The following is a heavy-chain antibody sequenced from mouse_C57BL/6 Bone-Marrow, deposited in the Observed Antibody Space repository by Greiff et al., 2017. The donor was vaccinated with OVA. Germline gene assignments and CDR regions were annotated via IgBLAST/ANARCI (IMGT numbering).Heavy chain of an antibody. J-gene: IGHJ2*01. V-gene: IGHV1-82*01. CDR1: GYAFSSSW. D-gene: IGHD1-1*01. CDR2: IYPGDGDT. CDR3: ARTYGSVLFDY. Sequence: VQLQQSGPELVKPGASVKISCKASGYAFSSSWMNWVKQRPGKGLEWIGRIYPGDGDTNYNGKFKGKATLTADKSSSTAYMQLSSLTSEDSAVYFCARTYGSVLFDYWGQGTTLTVSS.